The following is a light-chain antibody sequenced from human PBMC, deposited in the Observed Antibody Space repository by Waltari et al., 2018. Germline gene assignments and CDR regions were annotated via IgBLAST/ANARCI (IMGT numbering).Light chain of an antibody. V-gene: IGKV3-20*01. CDR3: QQYYSVPFT. Sequence: EIVLTQSPGTLSLSPGERATLSCRASRSVSNTYLAWYQQKPGQAPRLLIYGTSTRATGIPARFSGSGSGTDFTLTISTLQAEDVAVYYCQQYYSVPFTFGPGTKVDIK. CDR1: RSVSNTY. CDR2: GTS. J-gene: IGKJ3*01.